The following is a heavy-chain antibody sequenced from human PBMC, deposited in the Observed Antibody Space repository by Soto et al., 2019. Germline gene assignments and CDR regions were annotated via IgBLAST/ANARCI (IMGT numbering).Heavy chain of an antibody. Sequence: SETLSLTCTVSGGTISSGGYYWSWIRQHPGKGLEWIGYIYYSGSTYYNPSLKSRVTISVDTSKNQFSLKLSSVTAADTAVYYCARAILYDSSGYLARIDYWGQGTLVTVSS. V-gene: IGHV4-31*03. CDR1: GGTISSGGYY. CDR2: IYYSGST. CDR3: ARAILYDSSGYLARIDY. D-gene: IGHD3-22*01. J-gene: IGHJ4*02.